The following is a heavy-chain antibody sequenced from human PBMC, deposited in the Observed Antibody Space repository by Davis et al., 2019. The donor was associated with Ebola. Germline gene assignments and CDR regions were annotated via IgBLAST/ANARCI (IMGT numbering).Heavy chain of an antibody. V-gene: IGHV3-7*03. CDR1: GFTFSSYW. J-gene: IGHJ5*02. CDR3: ANGNYDSSGYWGYWFDP. D-gene: IGHD3-22*01. CDR2: IKQDGSEK. Sequence: GESLKISCAASGFTFSSYWMSWVRQAPGKGLEWVANIKQDGSEKYYVDSVKGRFTISRDNAKNSLYLQMHSLRAEDTAVYYCANGNYDSSGYWGYWFDPWGQGTLVTVSS.